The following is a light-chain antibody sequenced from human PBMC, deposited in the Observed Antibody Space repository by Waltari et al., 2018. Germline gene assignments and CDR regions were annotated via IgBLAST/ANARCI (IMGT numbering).Light chain of an antibody. CDR1: RSVGTN. CDR2: DAS. J-gene: IGKJ3*01. Sequence: ETVMTQSPATLSVSPGESATLSCRASRSVGTNLAWYQQKPGQVPRLLLYDASSRATGIPGRFSGSGSGTEFTLTISSLQSEDFAVYYCQQFDSWPLTFGPGTKVDIK. CDR3: QQFDSWPLT. V-gene: IGKV3-15*01.